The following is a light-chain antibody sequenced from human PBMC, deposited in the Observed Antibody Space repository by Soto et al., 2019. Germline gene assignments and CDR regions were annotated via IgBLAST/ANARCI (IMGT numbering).Light chain of an antibody. Sequence: QAVLTHPPSVSGSPWQRVTISCTGSGTNIGAGYDVHWYQRLPGTAPKLLIYSDNNRQSGFPDRFSGSKSGTSASLAITGLKAEDGDDYYFQAYDRSLNGYVVGTGNKV. CDR1: GTNIGAGYD. CDR2: SDN. V-gene: IGLV1-40*01. CDR3: QAYDRSLNGYV. J-gene: IGLJ1*01.